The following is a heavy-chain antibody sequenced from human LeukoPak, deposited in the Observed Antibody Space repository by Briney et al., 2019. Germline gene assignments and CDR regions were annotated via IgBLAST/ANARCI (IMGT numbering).Heavy chain of an antibody. CDR1: GFTFSSYG. Sequence: GGSLRLSCAASGFTFSSYGMHWVRQAPGKGLEWVAVIWYDGSNKYYADSVRGRFTISRDNSKNTLYLQMNSLRAEDTAVYYCASLSGSGSYPNFDYWGQGTLVTVSS. D-gene: IGHD3-10*01. CDR2: IWYDGSNK. J-gene: IGHJ4*02. V-gene: IGHV3-33*01. CDR3: ASLSGSGSYPNFDY.